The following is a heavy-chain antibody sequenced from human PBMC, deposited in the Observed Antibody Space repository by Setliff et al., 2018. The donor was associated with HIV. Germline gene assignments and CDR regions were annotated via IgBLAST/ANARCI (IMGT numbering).Heavy chain of an antibody. Sequence: PSETLSLTCAVSGNSIGSGYYWGWIRQPPGKRLEWIASIYYNGNIYYNPSLKSRVTMTMDTSKNQFSLKLSSVTAADTAVYSCVRHLSEMAMVDHWGQGTLVTVSS. J-gene: IGHJ4*02. CDR3: VRHLSEMAMVDH. CDR1: GNSIGSGYY. CDR2: IYYNGNI. V-gene: IGHV4-38-2*01.